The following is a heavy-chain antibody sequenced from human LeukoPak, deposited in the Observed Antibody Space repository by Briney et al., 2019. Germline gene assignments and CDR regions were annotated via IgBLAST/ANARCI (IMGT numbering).Heavy chain of an antibody. J-gene: IGHJ4*02. V-gene: IGHV4-34*01. CDR2: INHSGST. D-gene: IGHD3-22*01. CDR1: GGYFSGHY. CDR3: ARGSDSRGYYSPVDY. Sequence: PSETLSLTCGVYGGYFSGHYWSWIRQPPGKGLEWMGEINHSGSTNYSPSLECRVTMSVDTSKNQFSLKLSSVTAADTAVYYCARGSDSRGYYSPVDYWGQGTLVTDSS.